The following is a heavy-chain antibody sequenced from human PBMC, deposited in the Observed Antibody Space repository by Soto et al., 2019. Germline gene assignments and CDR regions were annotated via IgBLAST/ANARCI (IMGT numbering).Heavy chain of an antibody. V-gene: IGHV3-74*01. Sequence: GGSLRLSCAASGFTFSSYWMHWVRQAPEKGLVWVSHINSDGSSSTYADSVKGRFTISRDNSKNTVHLQMNSLRAEDSAVYYCAIDRWDAYGAPWGQGTLVTVSS. J-gene: IGHJ5*02. CDR3: AIDRWDAYGAP. CDR2: INSDGSSS. D-gene: IGHD4-17*01. CDR1: GFTFSSYW.